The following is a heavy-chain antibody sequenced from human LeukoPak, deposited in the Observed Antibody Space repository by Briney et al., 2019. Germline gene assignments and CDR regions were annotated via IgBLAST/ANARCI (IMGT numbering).Heavy chain of an antibody. CDR3: AVKLGYCSGGGCTGRFDP. CDR2: MNPNSGNT. J-gene: IGHJ5*02. V-gene: IGHV1-8*01. CDR1: GYTFTSYD. D-gene: IGHD2-15*01. Sequence: GASVKVSCKASGYTFTSYDINWVRQATGQGLEWMGWMNPNSGNTGYAQKFQGRVTMTRNTSISTAYMELSSLRSEDTAVYYCAVKLGYCSGGGCTGRFDPWGQGTLVTVSS.